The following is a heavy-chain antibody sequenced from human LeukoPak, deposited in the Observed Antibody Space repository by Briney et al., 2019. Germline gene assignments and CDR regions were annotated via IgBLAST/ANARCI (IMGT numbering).Heavy chain of an antibody. CDR1: GFTFSGSA. Sequence: GGSLRLSCAASGFTFSGSAMHWVRQTSGKGLEWVGYIGSKTHNYATLYAASVKGRFTISRDDSKNTAYLQMNSLRAEDTAVYYCAKALWFGEPTMGEGVDYWGQGTLVTVSS. CDR3: AKALWFGEPTMGEGVDY. V-gene: IGHV3-73*01. J-gene: IGHJ4*02. D-gene: IGHD3-10*01. CDR2: IGSKTHNYAT.